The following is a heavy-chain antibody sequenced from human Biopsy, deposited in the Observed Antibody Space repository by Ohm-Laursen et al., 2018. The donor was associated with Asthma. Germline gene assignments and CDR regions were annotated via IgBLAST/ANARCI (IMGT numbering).Heavy chain of an antibody. CDR2: NMTVFGTT. V-gene: IGHV1-69*01. D-gene: IGHD6-19*01. CDR3: ARCQVGYSSGWSLLLKKIYYSGMDV. J-gene: IGHJ6*02. CDR1: GGTVSNFA. Sequence: SSEKVSCKAPGGTVSNFAISWVRQAPGQGLEWLGGNMTVFGTTKYAPKFHGRVTITADESTSTAYKEVASLRSEDTAIYYCARCQVGYSSGWSLLLKKIYYSGMDVWGQGTAVTVSS.